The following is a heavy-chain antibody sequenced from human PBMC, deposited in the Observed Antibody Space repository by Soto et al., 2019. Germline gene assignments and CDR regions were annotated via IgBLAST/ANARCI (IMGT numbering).Heavy chain of an antibody. Sequence: ASVKVSCKVSGYTLTELSMHWVRQAPGKGLEWMGGFDPEDGETIYAQKFQGRVTMTEDTSTDTAYMELSSLRSEDTAVYYCATRIPGYYSSSWYYGMDVWGQGTTVTVSS. V-gene: IGHV1-24*01. J-gene: IGHJ6*02. CDR2: FDPEDGET. CDR3: ATRIPGYYSSSWYYGMDV. D-gene: IGHD3-9*01. CDR1: GYTLTELS.